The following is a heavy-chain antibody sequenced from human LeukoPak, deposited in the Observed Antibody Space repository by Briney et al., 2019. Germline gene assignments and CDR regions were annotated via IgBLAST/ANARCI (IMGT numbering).Heavy chain of an antibody. D-gene: IGHD4-11*01. CDR1: RFTFNNYA. CDR2: VSGSGDNT. CDR3: ARWGNDYSQFDS. J-gene: IGHJ4*02. Sequence: GGSLRLSCAASRFTFNNYAMTSVRQAPGKGLEWVSVVSGSGDNTNYADSVKGRFTISRDNSKNTLFLQMNSLRTEDTAVYFCARWGNDYSQFDSWGQGTLVTVS. V-gene: IGHV3-23*01.